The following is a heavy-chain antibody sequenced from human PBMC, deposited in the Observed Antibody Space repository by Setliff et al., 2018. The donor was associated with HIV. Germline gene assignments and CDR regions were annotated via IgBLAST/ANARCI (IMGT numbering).Heavy chain of an antibody. Sequence: SETLSLTCTVSGGSISSSSYYWGWIRQPPGKGLEWIGSIYYSGSTYYNPSLKSRVTISVDTSKNQFSLKLSSVTAADTAVYHCARLPMVRGVINYWGQGTLVTVSS. D-gene: IGHD3-10*01. J-gene: IGHJ4*02. CDR3: ARLPMVRGVINY. V-gene: IGHV4-39*01. CDR2: IYYSGST. CDR1: GGSISSSSYY.